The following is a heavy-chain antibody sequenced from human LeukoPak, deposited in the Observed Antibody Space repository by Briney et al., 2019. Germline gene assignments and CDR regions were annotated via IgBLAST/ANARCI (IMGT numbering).Heavy chain of an antibody. V-gene: IGHV1-2*02. J-gene: IGHJ2*01. D-gene: IGHD3-10*01. Sequence: ASVKVSCRASGYTFTAHYIHWVRQASGQGLEWMGCIDPNSGGTNYAQRFLGSVTMTGDTSINTAFMEVRRLRSDDTAIYYCARGRGTTMVRGVITNYFDLWGRGSLVTVSS. CDR1: GYTFTAHY. CDR2: IDPNSGGT. CDR3: ARGRGTTMVRGVITNYFDL.